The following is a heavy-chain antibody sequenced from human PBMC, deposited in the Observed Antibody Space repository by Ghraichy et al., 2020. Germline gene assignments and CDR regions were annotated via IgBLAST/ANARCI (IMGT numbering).Heavy chain of an antibody. CDR1: GFTFSSYD. CDR3: ARDIEIDSSGYNHDWYFDL. CDR2: IGTAGDT. Sequence: LSLTCAASGFTFSSYDMHWVRQATGKGLEWVSAIGTAGDTYYPGSVKGRFTISRENAKNSLYLQMNSLRAGDTAVYYCARDIEIDSSGYNHDWYFDLWGRGTLVTVSS. D-gene: IGHD3-22*01. J-gene: IGHJ2*01. V-gene: IGHV3-13*01.